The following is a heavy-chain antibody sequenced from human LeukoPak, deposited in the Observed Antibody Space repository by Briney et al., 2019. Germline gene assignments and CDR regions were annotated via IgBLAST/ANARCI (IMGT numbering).Heavy chain of an antibody. V-gene: IGHV3-15*01. CDR1: GFTFNNAW. CDR3: TTTSKLGDGDY. J-gene: IGHJ4*02. D-gene: IGHD7-27*01. CDR2: IKSKTDGGTT. Sequence: GGSLRLSCAASGFTFNNAWMSWVRQAPGKGLEWVGRIKSKTDGGTTDYAAPVKGRFTISRDDSKNTLYLQMNSLKTEDTAVYYCTTTSKLGDGDYWGQGTLVTVSS.